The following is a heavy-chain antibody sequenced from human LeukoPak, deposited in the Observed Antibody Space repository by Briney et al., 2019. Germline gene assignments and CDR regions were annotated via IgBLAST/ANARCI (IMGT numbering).Heavy chain of an antibody. CDR2: IYNSGSKT. D-gene: IGHD6-19*01. J-gene: IGHJ4*02. V-gene: IGHV3-23*05. CDR3: SKDVVPDSGWDLDY. Sequence: GGSLRLSCTASGFTFSTYSMTWVRQGPGKGLEWVSSIYNSGSKTFYADSVKGRFTISRDNSKNTLYLQMNSLTAEDTAIYYCSKDVVPDSGWDLDYWGQGTLVTVSS. CDR1: GFTFSTYS.